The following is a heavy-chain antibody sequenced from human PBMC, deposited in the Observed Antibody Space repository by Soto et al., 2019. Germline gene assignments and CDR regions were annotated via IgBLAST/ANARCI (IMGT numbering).Heavy chain of an antibody. CDR1: GGSISSSSYY. Sequence: PSETLSLTCTVSGGSISSSSYYWGWIRQPPGKGLEWIGSIYYSGSTYYNPSLKSRVTISVDTSKNQFSLKLSCVTAEDTAVYYCAREGAWIQLWSGFDYWGQGTLVTVSS. V-gene: IGHV4-39*02. CDR2: IYYSGST. D-gene: IGHD5-18*01. J-gene: IGHJ4*02. CDR3: AREGAWIQLWSGFDY.